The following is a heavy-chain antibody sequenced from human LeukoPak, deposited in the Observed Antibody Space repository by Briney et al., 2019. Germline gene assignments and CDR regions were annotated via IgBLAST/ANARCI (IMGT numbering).Heavy chain of an antibody. J-gene: IGHJ6*02. CDR1: GFTLSSYS. D-gene: IGHD6-19*01. CDR2: IRSKVFGGTT. V-gene: IGHV3-49*04. Sequence: PGGSLRLSCAASGFTLSSYSMNWVRQAPGKGLEWVGFIRSKVFGGTTEYAASVKGRFTISRDDSKSIAYLQMNTLKTEDTGVYYCTRDLVAVTGDTFYYYAMDVWGQGTTVTVSS. CDR3: TRDLVAVTGDTFYYYAMDV.